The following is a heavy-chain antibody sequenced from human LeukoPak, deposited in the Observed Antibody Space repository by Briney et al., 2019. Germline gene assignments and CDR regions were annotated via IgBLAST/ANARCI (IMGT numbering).Heavy chain of an antibody. J-gene: IGHJ5*02. CDR2: ISSSSSTI. CDR1: GFTFSSYS. CDR3: ARDPPPATTVTIPRSHL. Sequence: PGGSLRLSCAVSGFTFSSYSMNWVRQAPGKGLEWVSYISSSSSTIYYADSVKGRFTISRDNAKNSLYLQMNSLRAENTAVYYCARDPPPATTVTIPRSHLWGQGTLVTVSS. D-gene: IGHD4-17*01. V-gene: IGHV3-48*04.